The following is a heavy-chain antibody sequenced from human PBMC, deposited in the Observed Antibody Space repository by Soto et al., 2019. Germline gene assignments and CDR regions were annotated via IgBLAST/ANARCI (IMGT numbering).Heavy chain of an antibody. V-gene: IGHV1-2*02. J-gene: IGHJ4*02. Sequence: QVQLVQSGAEVKKPGASVKVSCKTSGYIFTAYFMHWVRLAPGHGLEWMGWINPYSGGRNYAQNFQDRVTMTRDTSISTAYLELSGLKSDDTAVYYCATREGGDKSDFFEYWGQGTLVTVSS. CDR3: ATREGGDKSDFFEY. CDR1: GYIFTAYF. D-gene: IGHD1-26*01. CDR2: INPYSGGR.